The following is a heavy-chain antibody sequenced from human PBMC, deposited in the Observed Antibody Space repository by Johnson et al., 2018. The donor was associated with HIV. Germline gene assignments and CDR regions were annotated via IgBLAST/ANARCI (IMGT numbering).Heavy chain of an antibody. Sequence: VQLVESGGGLVQPGGSLRLSCAASGFTFSSYWMSWVRQAPGKGLEWVATIKQDGSEKYYVDSVKGRFTISRDNAKNSLYLQMNSLRAEDTAVYYCARGSSGSWDAFDIWGQGTMVTVSS. D-gene: IGHD1-26*01. J-gene: IGHJ3*02. CDR2: IKQDGSEK. CDR1: GFTFSSYW. CDR3: ARGSSGSWDAFDI. V-gene: IGHV3-7*05.